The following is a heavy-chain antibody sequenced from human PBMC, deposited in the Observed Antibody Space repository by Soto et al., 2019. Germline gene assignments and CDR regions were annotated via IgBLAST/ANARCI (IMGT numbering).Heavy chain of an antibody. CDR2: IRVYNGDR. V-gene: IGHV1-18*01. CDR3: ARDVSSALDY. D-gene: IGHD6-6*01. Sequence: ASVKVSCKASGLAFSNSRISWVRQAPGQGPEWMGWIRVYNGDRNYSWKFQGRLFMTTDTSTSTAYMELSGLASDDTAVYYCARDVSSALDYWGQGTLVTVS. J-gene: IGHJ4*01. CDR1: GLAFSNSR.